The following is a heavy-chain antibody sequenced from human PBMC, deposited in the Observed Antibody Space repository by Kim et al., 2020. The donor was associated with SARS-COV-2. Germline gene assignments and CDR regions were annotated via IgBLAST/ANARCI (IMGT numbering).Heavy chain of an antibody. V-gene: IGHV4-4*02. CDR2: IYHSGST. CDR3: ASFFPLGYFSGGRCYGYFDY. Sequence: SETLSLTCAVSGGSISSSNWWSWVRQPPGKGLAWIGEIYHSGSTNYNPSLKSRVTISVDKSKNTFSLKLSSVTAADTAVYYCASFFPLGYFSGGRCYGYFDYCGEGTLVTVSS. CDR1: GGSISSSNW. D-gene: IGHD2-15*01. J-gene: IGHJ4*02.